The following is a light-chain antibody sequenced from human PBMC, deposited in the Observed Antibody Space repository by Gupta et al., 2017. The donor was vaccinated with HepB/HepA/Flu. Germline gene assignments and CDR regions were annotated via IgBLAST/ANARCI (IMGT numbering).Light chain of an antibody. Sequence: QSALTQPPSASGSPGQSVTISCTGTSSDVGGSNYVSWYQQHPGKAPKLMIYAVAERPSGVPDRFSGSKSGHTASLTVSGLQAEDEADYYCASYAGSNNFVFGTGTKVTVL. J-gene: IGLJ1*01. CDR2: AVA. CDR3: ASYAGSNNFV. CDR1: SSDVGGSNY. V-gene: IGLV2-8*01.